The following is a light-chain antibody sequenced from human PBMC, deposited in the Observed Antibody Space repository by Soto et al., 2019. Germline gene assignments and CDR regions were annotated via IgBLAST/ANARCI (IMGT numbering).Light chain of an antibody. CDR3: GQFVSAPPRT. CDR2: GVS. Sequence: EIVLTQSPGTLSLSPGERATLSCRASQSVSSTFLAWYQQKPGQAPRLLIFGVSNRATGIPDRFSGSGSGTDFTLTIIRLEPEDFAVYYCGQFVSAPPRTFGQGTKVEIK. CDR1: QSVSSTF. V-gene: IGKV3-20*01. J-gene: IGKJ1*01.